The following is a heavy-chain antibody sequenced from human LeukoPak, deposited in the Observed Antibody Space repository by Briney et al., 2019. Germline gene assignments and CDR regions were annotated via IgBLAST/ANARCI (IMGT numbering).Heavy chain of an antibody. J-gene: IGHJ5*02. CDR1: GCTFSSYS. CDR3: ASITMVRGVNKGFDP. Sequence: AGSLRPSCAASGCTFSSYSMNWVRQAPGKGLEWVSSISSSSSYIYYADSVKGRFTISRDNAKTSLYLQMNSLRAGDTAVYYCASITMVRGVNKGFDPWGQGTLVTVSS. D-gene: IGHD3-10*01. CDR2: ISSSSSYI. V-gene: IGHV3-21*01.